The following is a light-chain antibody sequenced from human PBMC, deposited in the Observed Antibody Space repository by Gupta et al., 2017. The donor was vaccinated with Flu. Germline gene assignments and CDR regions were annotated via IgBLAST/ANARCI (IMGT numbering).Light chain of an antibody. CDR2: GAS. Sequence: EIVLTQSPVTLSLSPGERATLSCRASQSVSSSYLAWYQQKPGQAPRLLIYGASSRATGIPDRFSGSGSGTDLTLTISRREPEDFAVYYCQQYGSSPPVTFGQGTKLEIK. V-gene: IGKV3-20*01. J-gene: IGKJ2*01. CDR1: QSVSSSY. CDR3: QQYGSSPPVT.